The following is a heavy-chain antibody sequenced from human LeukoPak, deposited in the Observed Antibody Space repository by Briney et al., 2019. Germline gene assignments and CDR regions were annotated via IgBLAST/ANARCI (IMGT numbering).Heavy chain of an antibody. D-gene: IGHD1-1*01. CDR2: ISKSGDIT. V-gene: IGHV3-23*01. Sequence: GGSLRLSCAASGFTFTNYAMTWVRQAPGKGLEWISGISKSGDITFYADSVKGRFTISRDTSKSAVYLQMNNLRAEDTAIYYCAKDASTTNNFYCFDYWGQGALATVSS. CDR3: AKDASTTNNFYCFDY. J-gene: IGHJ4*02. CDR1: GFTFTNYA.